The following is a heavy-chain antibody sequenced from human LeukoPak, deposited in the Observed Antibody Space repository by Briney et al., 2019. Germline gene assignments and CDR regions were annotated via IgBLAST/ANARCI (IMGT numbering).Heavy chain of an antibody. V-gene: IGHV3-66*01. CDR1: GFTVSSNY. Sequence: GGSLRLSCAASGFTVSSNYMNWLRQAPGKGREGVSVIYSGGSTYYADSVKGRFTISRDNSKNTLYLQMNSLRAEDTAVYYCARGRGYSYGYLDYWGQGTLVTVSS. D-gene: IGHD5-18*01. CDR3: ARGRGYSYGYLDY. CDR2: IYSGGST. J-gene: IGHJ4*02.